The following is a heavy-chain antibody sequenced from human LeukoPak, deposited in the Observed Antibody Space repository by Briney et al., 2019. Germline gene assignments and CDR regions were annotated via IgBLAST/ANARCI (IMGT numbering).Heavy chain of an antibody. Sequence: SETLSLTCAVYGGSFSGYYWNWIRQPPGKGLEWIGYIYYSGSTNYNPSLKSRVTISVDTSKNQFSLKLSSVTAADTAVYYCARGGWYPESFQHWGQGALVTVSS. D-gene: IGHD6-19*01. J-gene: IGHJ1*01. V-gene: IGHV4-59*01. CDR3: ARGGWYPESFQH. CDR2: IYYSGST. CDR1: GGSFSGYY.